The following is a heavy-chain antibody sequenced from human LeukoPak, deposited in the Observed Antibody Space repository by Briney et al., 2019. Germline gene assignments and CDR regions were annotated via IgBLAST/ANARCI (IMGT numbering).Heavy chain of an antibody. CDR1: GFTFSDYT. J-gene: IGHJ4*02. CDR3: AKGSYGSGSYGWFDY. V-gene: IGHV3-21*04. D-gene: IGHD3-10*01. CDR2: ITSGDIYI. Sequence: GGSLRLSCAASGFTFSDYTTNWVRQAPGKGLEWISSITSGDIYIFYPDSVTGRLTISRHNAKNSLYGQINCLIAEAPSVNYCAKGSYGSGSYGWFDYWGQGTLVTASS.